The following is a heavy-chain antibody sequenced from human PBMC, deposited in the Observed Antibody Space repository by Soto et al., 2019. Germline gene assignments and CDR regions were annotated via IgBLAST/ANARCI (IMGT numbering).Heavy chain of an antibody. V-gene: IGHV4-59*01. CDR3: ARGGGFGELFGRSPPSQYYYYYGMDV. D-gene: IGHD3-10*01. J-gene: IGHJ6*02. Sequence: SSETLSLTCSVSGGSISSFYWSWIRQTPGKGLEWIGYICNSGSTNYNPSLRSRVTISVDTSKNQFSLKLSSVTAADTAVYFCARGGGFGELFGRSPPSQYYYYYGMDVWGQGTTVTVSS. CDR1: GGSISSFY. CDR2: ICNSGST.